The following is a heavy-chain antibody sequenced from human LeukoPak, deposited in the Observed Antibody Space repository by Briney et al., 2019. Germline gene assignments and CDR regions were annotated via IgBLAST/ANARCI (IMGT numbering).Heavy chain of an antibody. CDR1: GFTLSTYG. CDR3: AKGGRYYDFWSGGQYPFMDV. CDR2: ISYDGNSK. V-gene: IGHV3-30*18. D-gene: IGHD3-3*01. J-gene: IGHJ6*02. Sequence: SGRSLRLSCAASGFTLSTYGMHWVRQAPGKGLEWVAMISYDGNSKQYADLVKGRFTISRDNSKNTLYLQMNSLRTEDTAVYHCAKGGRYYDFWSGGQYPFMDVWGQGTTVTVSS.